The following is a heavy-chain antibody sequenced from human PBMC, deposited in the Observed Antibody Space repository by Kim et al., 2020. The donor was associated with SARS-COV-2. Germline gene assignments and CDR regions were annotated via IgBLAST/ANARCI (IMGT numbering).Heavy chain of an antibody. D-gene: IGHD6-13*01. CDR1: GFTFSSYA. CDR2: ISYDGGNT. Sequence: GGSLRLSCAASGFTFSSYAMRWVRQAPGKGLEWVAAISYDGGNTNYADSVKGRFTISRDNSKNTLYLQMNSLRDEDTAVYYCAKELTMRHRSSWYYYYYG. J-gene: IGHJ6*01. V-gene: IGHV3-30*18. CDR3: AKELTMRHRSSWYYYYYG.